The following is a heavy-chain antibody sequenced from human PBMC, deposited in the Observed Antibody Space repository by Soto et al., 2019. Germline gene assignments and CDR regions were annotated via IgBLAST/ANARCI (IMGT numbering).Heavy chain of an antibody. J-gene: IGHJ4*02. CDR3: ARHRVPSVYDPIPGCFDS. V-gene: IGHV4-39*01. CDR1: GGSISSSSSY. CDR2: MSYSGST. Sequence: QLQLQESGPGLVKPSETLSLTCTVSGGSISSSSSYWGWIRQPPGKGLEWIGSMSYSGSTYHNPSLKSRVTLSVDTSQSRFSLKLTSVTAPDTAVYYCARHRVPSVYDPIPGCFDSWGQGILVTASS. D-gene: IGHD5-12*01.